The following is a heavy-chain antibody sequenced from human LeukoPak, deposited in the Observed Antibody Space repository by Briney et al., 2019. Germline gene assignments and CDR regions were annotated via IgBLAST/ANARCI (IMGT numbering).Heavy chain of an antibody. V-gene: IGHV3-48*01. CDR1: GFTFSSYS. D-gene: IGHD1-26*01. CDR3: ASWGEGALDN. Sequence: GGSLRLSCGAPGFTFSSYSMNWVRQAPGKGLEWVSYISSSSSTIYYANSVKGRFTISRDNAKKSLYLQMNSLRVEDTGVYYCASWGEGALDNWGQGTLVTVSS. CDR2: ISSSSSTI. J-gene: IGHJ4*02.